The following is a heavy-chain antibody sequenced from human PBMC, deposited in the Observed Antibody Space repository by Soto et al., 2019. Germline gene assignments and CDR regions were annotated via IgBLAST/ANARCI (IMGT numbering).Heavy chain of an antibody. J-gene: IGHJ6*02. Sequence: HTLSLTCAISGDSVASNSSAWNCISQSRSRGLEWLGRTYYRSKLYNDYAVSVKSRITINPDTSKNQFSLQLNSVTPEDRAVYYCAREAETLNYYYYGTDVWGQGTTVTVSS. V-gene: IGHV6-1*01. D-gene: IGHD3-16*01. CDR2: TYYRSKLYN. CDR3: AREAETLNYYYYGTDV. CDR1: GDSVASNSSA.